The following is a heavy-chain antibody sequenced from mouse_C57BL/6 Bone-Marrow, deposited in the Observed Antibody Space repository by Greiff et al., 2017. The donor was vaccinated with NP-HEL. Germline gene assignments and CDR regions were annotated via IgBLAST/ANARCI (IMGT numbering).Heavy chain of an antibody. CDR1: GYTFTEYT. CDR2: FYPGSGSI. Sequence: VKLQESGAELVKPGASVKLSCKASGYTFTEYTIHWVKQRSGQGLEWIGWFYPGSGSIQYNEQFKDKATLTADKSSSTVYMELSRLTSEDSAVYFCARHARRRFGMDYWGQGTSVTVSS. CDR3: ARHARRRFGMDY. J-gene: IGHJ4*01. D-gene: IGHD1-1*01. V-gene: IGHV1-62-2*01.